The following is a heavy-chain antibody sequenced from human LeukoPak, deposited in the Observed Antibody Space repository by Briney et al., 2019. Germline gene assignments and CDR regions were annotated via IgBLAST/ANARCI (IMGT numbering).Heavy chain of an antibody. Sequence: GASLRISCKGSGCIFTSYWISWVRQMPGKGLEWMGRIDPSDSYTNYSPSFQGHVTISADKSISTVYLQWSSLKASDTAMYYCARVTTGYCSGGSCYPIDAFDIWGQGTMVTVSS. CDR3: ARVTTGYCSGGSCYPIDAFDI. V-gene: IGHV5-10-1*01. D-gene: IGHD2-15*01. J-gene: IGHJ3*02. CDR1: GCIFTSYW. CDR2: IDPSDSYT.